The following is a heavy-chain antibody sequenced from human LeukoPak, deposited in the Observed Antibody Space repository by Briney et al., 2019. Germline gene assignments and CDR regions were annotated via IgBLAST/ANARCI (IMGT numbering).Heavy chain of an antibody. CDR3: ARLKVGAPGWYFDL. D-gene: IGHD1-26*01. CDR2: IYISGST. V-gene: IGHV4-4*07. CDR1: NGSINNYY. Sequence: SETLSLTCTVSNGSINNYYWSWIRQPAGKGLEWIGRIYISGSTNYNPRLKSRVTMSVDTSRNQFSLKLSSMTAADTAVYYCARLKVGAPGWYFDLWGRGTLVTVSS. J-gene: IGHJ2*01.